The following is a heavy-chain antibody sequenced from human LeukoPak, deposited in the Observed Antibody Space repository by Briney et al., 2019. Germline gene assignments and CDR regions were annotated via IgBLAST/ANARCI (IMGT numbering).Heavy chain of an antibody. CDR2: ISSSGSTI. CDR3: ARVVSGAFDI. D-gene: IGHD2/OR15-2a*01. V-gene: IGHV3-48*03. J-gene: IGHJ3*02. Sequence: GGSLRLSCAVSGFTFSYYEMNWVRQAPGKGLEWVSYISSSGSTIYYADSVKGRFTISRDNAKNTLYLQMNSLRAEDTAVYYCARVVSGAFDIWGQGTMVTVSS. CDR1: GFTFSYYE.